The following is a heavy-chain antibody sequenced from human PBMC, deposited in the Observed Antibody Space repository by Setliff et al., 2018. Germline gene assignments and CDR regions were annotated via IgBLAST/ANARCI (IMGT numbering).Heavy chain of an antibody. D-gene: IGHD5-12*01. CDR2: IYYSGST. V-gene: IGHV4-59*11. CDR3: ARVRKGYSGYDFGDS. CDR1: GGSISSHY. J-gene: IGHJ4*02. Sequence: PSETLSLTCTVSGGSISSHYWSWIRLPPGKGLEWIGSIYYSGSTNYNPSLKSRVTISLDTSRNQFSLKLRSVTAADTAVYYCARVRKGYSGYDFGDSWGQGTLVTVS.